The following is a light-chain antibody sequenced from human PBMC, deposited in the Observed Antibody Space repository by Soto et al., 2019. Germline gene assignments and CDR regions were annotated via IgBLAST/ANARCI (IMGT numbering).Light chain of an antibody. V-gene: IGKV3-20*01. CDR3: QQYGSSPVYT. CDR2: GAS. Sequence: EIVLTQSPGTLSLSPGERVTLSCRASQSASSNYLAWYQQKPGQAPRLLIYGASTRATGIPDRFSGSGSGTDFTLSISRLEPEDFAVYYCQQYGSSPVYTFGQGTKLEIK. J-gene: IGKJ2*01. CDR1: QSASSNY.